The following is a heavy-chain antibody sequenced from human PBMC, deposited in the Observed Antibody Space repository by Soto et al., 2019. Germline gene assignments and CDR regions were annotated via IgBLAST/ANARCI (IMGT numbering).Heavy chain of an antibody. CDR1: GYSSTTYS. V-gene: IGHV5-51*01. J-gene: IGHJ6*02. CDR3: ARRKPSTWYYGMDV. CDR2: IYPGDSDT. Sequence: GKSPKISGKCSGYSSTTYSIESERQGPGKGLEWMGIIYPGDSDTRYSPSFQGQVTISADKSISTAYLQWSSLKASDTAMYYCARRKPSTWYYGMDVWGQGTTVTVSS. D-gene: IGHD1-26*01.